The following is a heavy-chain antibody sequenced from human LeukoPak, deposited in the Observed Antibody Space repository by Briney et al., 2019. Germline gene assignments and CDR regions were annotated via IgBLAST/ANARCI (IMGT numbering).Heavy chain of an antibody. CDR1: GYTFTSYG. CDR3: ARILSGSYLGPFDY. D-gene: IGHD1-26*01. Sequence: ASVKVSCKASGYTFTSYGISWVRQAPGQGLEWMGWINPNSGGTNYAQKFQGRVTMTRDTSISTAYMELSRLRSDDTAVYYCARILSGSYLGPFDYWGQGTLVTVSS. J-gene: IGHJ4*02. CDR2: INPNSGGT. V-gene: IGHV1-2*02.